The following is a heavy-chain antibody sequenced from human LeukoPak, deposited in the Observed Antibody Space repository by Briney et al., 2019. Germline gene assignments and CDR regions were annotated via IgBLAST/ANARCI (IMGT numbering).Heavy chain of an antibody. J-gene: IGHJ6*03. Sequence: GGSLRLTCAASGFTFSSYWLSWVRQAPGKGLEWVANIKQDGSEKYYVDSVKGRFTISRDNAKNSLYLQMNSLRAEDTAIYYCAREGTDPLYYYYMDVWGKGTTVTVSS. CDR3: AREGTDPLYYYYMDV. D-gene: IGHD1-1*01. CDR2: IKQDGSEK. CDR1: GFTFSSYW. V-gene: IGHV3-7*03.